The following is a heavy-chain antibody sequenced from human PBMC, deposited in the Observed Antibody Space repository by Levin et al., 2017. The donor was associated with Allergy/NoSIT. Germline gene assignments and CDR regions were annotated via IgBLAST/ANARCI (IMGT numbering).Heavy chain of an antibody. V-gene: IGHV3-23*01. Sequence: GGSLRLSCAASGFTFSSYAMNWVRQAPGKGLEWVSAISGSGGRTYYGDSVKGRFTISRDNAKNTLYLQMNSLRAEDTAVYYCARETTVSQFDYWGQGTLVTVSS. J-gene: IGHJ4*02. D-gene: IGHD4-17*01. CDR1: GFTFSSYA. CDR3: ARETTVSQFDY. CDR2: ISGSGGRT.